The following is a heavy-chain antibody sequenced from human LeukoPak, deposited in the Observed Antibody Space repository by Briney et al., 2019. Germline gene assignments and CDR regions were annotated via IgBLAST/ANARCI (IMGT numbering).Heavy chain of an antibody. D-gene: IGHD2-21*02. J-gene: IGHJ3*02. CDR1: DYSISSGYY. Sequence: PSETLSLTCTVSDYSISSGYYWGWIRQPPGKGLEWIGSKHQTGVTYYNPSLKSRVFISLDTSKHQFSLKLSSVTAADTAVYYCVRDDLTYCGGDCFSGSDAFDIWGQGTMVTVSS. V-gene: IGHV4-38-2*02. CDR2: KHQTGVT. CDR3: VRDDLTYCGGDCFSGSDAFDI.